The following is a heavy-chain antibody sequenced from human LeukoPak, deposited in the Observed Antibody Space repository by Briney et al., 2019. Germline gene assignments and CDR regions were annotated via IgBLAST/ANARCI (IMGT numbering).Heavy chain of an antibody. CDR3: ARGGFYYDILTGYLT. J-gene: IGHJ5*02. V-gene: IGHV4-38-2*01. CDR2: IYHSGSA. CDR1: GYSISSGYD. D-gene: IGHD3-9*01. Sequence: SETLSLTCAVSGYSISSGYDWGWIRQPPGKGREWIGSIYHSGSAYYNPSLKSRVTISVDTSKNQFSLKLSSVTAADTAVYYCARGGFYYDILTGYLTWGQGTLVTVSS.